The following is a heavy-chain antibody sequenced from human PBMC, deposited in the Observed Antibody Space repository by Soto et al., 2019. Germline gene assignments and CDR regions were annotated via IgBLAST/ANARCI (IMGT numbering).Heavy chain of an antibody. Sequence: GASVKVSCKAAGGTFSSYAISWVRQAPGQGLEWMGGIIPIFGTANYAQKSQGRVTITADESTSTAYMELSSLRSEDTAVYYCVCLDSGSCYVGAPFDYWGQGTLVTVSS. CDR1: GGTFSSYA. CDR2: IIPIFGTA. J-gene: IGHJ4*02. V-gene: IGHV1-69*13. D-gene: IGHD1-26*01. CDR3: VCLDSGSCYVGAPFDY.